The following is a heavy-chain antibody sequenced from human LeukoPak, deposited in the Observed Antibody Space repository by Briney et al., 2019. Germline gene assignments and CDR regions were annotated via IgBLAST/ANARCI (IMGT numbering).Heavy chain of an antibody. V-gene: IGHV3-48*03. Sequence: GGSLRLSCAASGFSLSSYEMTWVRQAPGKGLEWVSSISSSARTIYYADSVKGRFTISRDNAKNSLYLQMNSLRAEDTAVYYCARCSNSYDTGGYYRCPLAYWGQGTLVTVSS. CDR2: ISSSARTI. CDR1: GFSLSSYE. CDR3: ARCSNSYDTGGYYRCPLAY. J-gene: IGHJ4*02. D-gene: IGHD3-22*01.